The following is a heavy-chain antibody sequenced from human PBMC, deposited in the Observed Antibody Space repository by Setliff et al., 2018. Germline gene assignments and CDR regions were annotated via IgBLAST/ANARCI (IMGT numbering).Heavy chain of an antibody. CDR2: IGHTGSI. J-gene: IGHJ4*02. Sequence: PSETLSLTCTVSGYSISSGYIWGWIRQHPGKGREWVGNIGHTGSINYNPSLKSRLTISRDTSKNQVSLKLNSVTATDTAVYYCARDLGHGGDSDYWGQGILVTVSS. D-gene: IGHD2-21*02. CDR1: GYSISSGYI. V-gene: IGHV4-38-2*02. CDR3: ARDLGHGGDSDY.